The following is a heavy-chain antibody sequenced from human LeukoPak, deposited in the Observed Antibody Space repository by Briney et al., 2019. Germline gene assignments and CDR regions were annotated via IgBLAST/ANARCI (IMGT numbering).Heavy chain of an antibody. CDR2: ISSSSSTI. J-gene: IGHJ4*02. V-gene: IGHV3-48*04. Sequence: GGSLRLSCAASGFTFSSYSMNWVRQAPGKGLEWVSYISSSSSTIYYADSVKGRFTISRDNAKNSLYLQMNSLRAEDTAVYYCARDKSRSLYSSGWYGGDYWGQGTLVTVSS. CDR3: ARDKSRSLYSSGWYGGDY. CDR1: GFTFSSYS. D-gene: IGHD6-19*01.